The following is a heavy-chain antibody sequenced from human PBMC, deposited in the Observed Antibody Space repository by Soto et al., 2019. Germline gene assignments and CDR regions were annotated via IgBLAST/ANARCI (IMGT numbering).Heavy chain of an antibody. CDR2: IYSGGSD. CDR1: GFTIDNIY. CDR3: ASGFVDTLMSGAPNHYNYGLDV. J-gene: IGHJ6*02. D-gene: IGHD1-26*01. V-gene: IGHV3-53*01. Sequence: LRLSCAASGFTIDNIYMSWVRQAPGKGLECVSIIYSGGSDFYADSVKGRFIISRDDSKNILYLQMDNLRDDDTAVYYCASGFVDTLMSGAPNHYNYGLDVWGQGTTVTVSS.